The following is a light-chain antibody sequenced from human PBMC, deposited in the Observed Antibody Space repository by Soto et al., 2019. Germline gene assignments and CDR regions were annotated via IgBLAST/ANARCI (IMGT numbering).Light chain of an antibody. Sequence: QSALTQPASVSGSPGQSITISCTGTSRDVGGHNLVSWYQQHPGKAPKVMIYEVDKRPSGVSTRFSGSKSGNTASLTISGVQADDEATYFCCSYVGGTTYSWVFGGGTKLTVL. J-gene: IGLJ3*02. CDR1: SRDVGGHNL. CDR2: EVD. V-gene: IGLV2-23*02. CDR3: CSYVGGTTYSWV.